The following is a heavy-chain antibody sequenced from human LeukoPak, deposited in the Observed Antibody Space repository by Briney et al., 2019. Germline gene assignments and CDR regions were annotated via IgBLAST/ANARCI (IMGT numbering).Heavy chain of an antibody. CDR3: ARGSTVAGGLFYYYGMDV. CDR1: GFTFSTYA. Sequence: AGGSLRLSCAASGFTFSTYAMHWVRQAPGKGLEYVSAISNYGDSTYYANSVRGRFTISRDNSKNSLYLQMNSLRAEDTAVYYCARGSTVAGGLFYYYGMDVWGQGTTVTVSS. CDR2: ISNYGDST. J-gene: IGHJ6*02. D-gene: IGHD4-23*01. V-gene: IGHV3-64*01.